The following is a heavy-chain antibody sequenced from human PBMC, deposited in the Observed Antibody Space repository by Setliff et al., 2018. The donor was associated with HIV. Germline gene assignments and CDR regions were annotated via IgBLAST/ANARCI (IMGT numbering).Heavy chain of an antibody. V-gene: IGHV4-39*07. J-gene: IGHJ5*01. Sequence: PSETLSLTCTVSGGSIRTGAYSWGWIRQPPGKGLEWIGSIYYDGRTFYKPSLRSRLTISVDTSKNQFSLSLNSVTAADTAVYCCSRGGAVSADFDSWGQGTLVTVSS. CDR1: GGSIRTGAYS. CDR2: IYYDGRT. D-gene: IGHD3-16*01. CDR3: SRGGAVSADFDS.